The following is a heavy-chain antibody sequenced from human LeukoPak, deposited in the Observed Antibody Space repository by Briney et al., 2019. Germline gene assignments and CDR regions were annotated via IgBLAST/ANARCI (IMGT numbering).Heavy chain of an antibody. CDR1: GGSFSGYY. D-gene: IGHD4-23*01. J-gene: IGHJ4*02. CDR3: ARGPPIPDYGGNSLDY. Sequence: PSETLSLTCAVYGGSFSGYYWSWIRKPPGKGLEWIGEINHSGSTNYNPSLKSRVTISVDTSKNQFSLKLSSVTAADTAVYYCARGPPIPDYGGNSLDYWGQGTLVTVSS. V-gene: IGHV4-34*01. CDR2: INHSGST.